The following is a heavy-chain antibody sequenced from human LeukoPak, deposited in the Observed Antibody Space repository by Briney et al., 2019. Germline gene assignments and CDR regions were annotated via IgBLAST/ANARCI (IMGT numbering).Heavy chain of an antibody. CDR3: AKVSPPADYGEPIDAFDI. CDR2: IGGSGGST. CDR1: GFTFSSYA. Sequence: GGSLRLSCAASGFTFSSYAMSWVRQAPGKGLEWVSAIGGSGGSTYYADSVKGRFTISRDNSKNTLYLQMNSLRAEDTAVYYCAKVSPPADYGEPIDAFDIWGQGTMVTVSS. D-gene: IGHD4-17*01. J-gene: IGHJ3*02. V-gene: IGHV3-23*01.